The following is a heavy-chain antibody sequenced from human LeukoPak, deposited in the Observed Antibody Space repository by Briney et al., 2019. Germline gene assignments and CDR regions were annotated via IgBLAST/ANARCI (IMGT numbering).Heavy chain of an antibody. CDR1: GGSISSGDYY. CDR3: ARAASSYYGDPLFFGF. V-gene: IGHV4-30-4*01. J-gene: IGHJ4*02. D-gene: IGHD4-17*01. CDR2: IYYSGST. Sequence: PSQTLSLTCTVSGGSISSGDYYWSWIRQPPGKGLEWIGYIYYSGSTYYNPSLKSRVTISVDTSKNQFSLKLSSVTAADTAVYYCARAASSYYGDPLFFGFWGQGTLVTVSS.